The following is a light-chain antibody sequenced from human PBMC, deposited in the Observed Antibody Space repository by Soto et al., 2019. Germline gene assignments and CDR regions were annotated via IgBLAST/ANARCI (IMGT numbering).Light chain of an antibody. CDR2: GAS. Sequence: ENVLTQSPGTLSLSPGERATLSCRASQSVTSNFLAWYQQRPGQAPRLLIYGASTRAAGVPDRFSGSGSGTDCTLTSTRLEPEDFAVYYCQQYGRSPLLYTFGQGTKLGVK. V-gene: IGKV3-20*01. CDR3: QQYGRSPLLYT. J-gene: IGKJ2*01. CDR1: QSVTSNF.